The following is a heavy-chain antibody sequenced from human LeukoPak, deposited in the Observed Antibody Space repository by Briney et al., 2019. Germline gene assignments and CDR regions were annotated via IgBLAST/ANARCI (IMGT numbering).Heavy chain of an antibody. J-gene: IGHJ4*02. V-gene: IGHV4-38-2*02. CDR3: ARSMGELSL. CDR2: IYHSGST. D-gene: IGHD3-16*02. CDR1: GYSISSGYY. Sequence: SETLSLTCIVSGYSISSGYYWGWIRQPPGKGLEWIGSIYHSGSTYYNPSLKSRVTISVGTSKNQFSLKLSSVTAADTAVYYCARSMGELSLWGQGTLVTVSS.